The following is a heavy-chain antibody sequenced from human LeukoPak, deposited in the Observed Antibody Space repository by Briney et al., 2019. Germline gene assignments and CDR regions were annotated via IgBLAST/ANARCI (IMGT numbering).Heavy chain of an antibody. J-gene: IGHJ3*02. V-gene: IGHV3-11*04. D-gene: IGHD6-13*01. Sequence: VGSLRLSCAASGFTFSDYYMSWIRQAPGKGLEWVSYISSSGSTIYYADSVKGRFTISRDNAKNSLYLQMNSLRAEDTAVYYCARALYSSRIVAGGAFDIWGQGTMVTVSS. CDR2: ISSSGSTI. CDR3: ARALYSSRIVAGGAFDI. CDR1: GFTFSDYY.